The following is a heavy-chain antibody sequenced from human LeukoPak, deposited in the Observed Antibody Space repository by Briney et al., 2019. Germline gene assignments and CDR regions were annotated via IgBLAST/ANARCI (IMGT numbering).Heavy chain of an antibody. CDR1: GGSTSSSSYY. CDR3: ARRDYYYYYMDV. J-gene: IGHJ6*03. CDR2: IYYSGST. Sequence: SETLSLTCTVSGGSTSSSSYYWGWVRQPPGKGLEWIGTIYYSGSTYYNPSLKSRVTISVDTSKNQFSLKLSSVTAADTAVYYCARRDYYYYYMDVWGKGTTVTISS. V-gene: IGHV4-39*01.